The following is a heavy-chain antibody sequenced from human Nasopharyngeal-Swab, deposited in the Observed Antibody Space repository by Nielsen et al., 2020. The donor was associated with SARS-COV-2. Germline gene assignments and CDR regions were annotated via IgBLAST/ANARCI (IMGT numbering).Heavy chain of an antibody. CDR1: GFTFSSYA. J-gene: IGHJ6*03. Sequence: GESLKISCAASGFTFSSYAMSWVRQAPGKGLEWVSAISGSGGSTYYADSVKGRFTISRDNAKNSLYLQMNSLRAEDTAVYYCARDGTTAHDYYYYMDVWGKGTTVTVSS. CDR2: ISGSGGST. D-gene: IGHD4-17*01. CDR3: ARDGTTAHDYYYYMDV. V-gene: IGHV3-23*01.